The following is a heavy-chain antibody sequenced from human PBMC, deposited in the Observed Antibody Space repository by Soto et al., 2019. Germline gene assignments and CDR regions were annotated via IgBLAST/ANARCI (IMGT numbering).Heavy chain of an antibody. J-gene: IGHJ4*02. D-gene: IGHD1-26*01. CDR1: GFTFGGSW. V-gene: IGHV3-30*18. Sequence: GGALRLSCAASGFTFGGSWMSWVRQAPGKGLEWVAVISYDGSNKYYADSVKGRFTISRDNSKNTLYLQMNSLRAEDTAVYYCAKDWVGALSLIDYWGQGTLVTVSS. CDR2: ISYDGSNK. CDR3: AKDWVGALSLIDY.